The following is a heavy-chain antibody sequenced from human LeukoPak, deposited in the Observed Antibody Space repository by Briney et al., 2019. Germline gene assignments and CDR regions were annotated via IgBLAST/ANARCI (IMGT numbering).Heavy chain of an antibody. D-gene: IGHD3-22*01. Sequence: ASVKVSCKASGGTFTSYYMHWVRQAPGQGLEWMGIINPSGGSTSYAQKFQGRVTMTRDTSTSTVYMELSSLRSEDTAVYYCAREEMRYYDSSGYSDYWGQGTLVTVSS. CDR2: INPSGGST. J-gene: IGHJ4*02. CDR1: GGTFTSYY. V-gene: IGHV1-46*01. CDR3: AREEMRYYDSSGYSDY.